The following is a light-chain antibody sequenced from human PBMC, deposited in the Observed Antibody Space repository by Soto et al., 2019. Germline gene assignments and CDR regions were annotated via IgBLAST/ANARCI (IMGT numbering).Light chain of an antibody. CDR2: QDT. Sequence: SYELTQPPSVSVSPGQTASITCSGDKLGQKYACWYQQKPGQSPVLVIYQDTKRPSGIPERFSGSNSGNTATLTISGTQAMDEADYYCQAWDSNNLVFGGGTKLTVL. J-gene: IGLJ2*01. CDR1: KLGQKY. CDR3: QAWDSNNLV. V-gene: IGLV3-1*01.